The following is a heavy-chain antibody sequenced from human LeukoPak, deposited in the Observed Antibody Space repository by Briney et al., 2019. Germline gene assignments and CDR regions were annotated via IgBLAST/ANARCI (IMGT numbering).Heavy chain of an antibody. CDR2: ISSSGRTI. V-gene: IGHV3-11*01. CDR1: GFTFSDYY. Sequence: GGSLRLSCAASGFTFSDYYMSWIRQAPGKGLEWVSYISSSGRTIYYADSVKGRFTISRDNAKNSLYLQMNSLRAEDTAVYYCARRSPSYYYDSVAFDIWGQGTMVTVSS. D-gene: IGHD3-22*01. J-gene: IGHJ3*02. CDR3: ARRSPSYYYDSVAFDI.